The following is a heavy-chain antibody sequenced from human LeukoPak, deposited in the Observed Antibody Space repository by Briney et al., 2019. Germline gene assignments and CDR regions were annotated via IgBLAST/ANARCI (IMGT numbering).Heavy chain of an antibody. V-gene: IGHV4-59*01. D-gene: IGHD6-6*01. CDR3: ASQSSIAARLDY. CDR1: GGSISSYY. Sequence: PSETLSLTCTVSGGSISSYYWSWIRQPPGKGLEWIGYIYYSGSTNYNPSLKSRVTISVETSKNQFSLKLSSVTAADTAVYFCASQSSIAARLDYWGQGTLVTVSS. J-gene: IGHJ4*02. CDR2: IYYSGST.